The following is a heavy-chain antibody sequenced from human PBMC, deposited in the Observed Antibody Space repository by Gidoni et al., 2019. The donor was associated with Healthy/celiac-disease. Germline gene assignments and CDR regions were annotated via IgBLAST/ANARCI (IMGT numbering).Heavy chain of an antibody. CDR2: ISAYNGNT. D-gene: IGHD6-19*01. Sequence: QVQLVQSGAEVKKPGASVKVSCKASGYTFTSYGISWVRQAPGKGLEWMGWISAYNGNTNYAQKLQGRVTMTTDTSTSTAYMELRSLRSDDTAVYYCARDNSQYSSGWPFDYWGQGTLVTVSS. V-gene: IGHV1-18*01. CDR3: ARDNSQYSSGWPFDY. CDR1: GYTFTSYG. J-gene: IGHJ4*02.